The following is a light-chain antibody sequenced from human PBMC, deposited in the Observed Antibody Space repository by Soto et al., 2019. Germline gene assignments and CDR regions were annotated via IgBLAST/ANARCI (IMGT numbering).Light chain of an antibody. Sequence: QSALTQPASVSGSPGQSITISCTGPSSDVGGYNYVSWYQQHPGKAPKLLIYEVSNRPSGVSNRFSGSKSGNTASLTISGLQAEDEADYYCSSYTSSSPWVFGGGTQLTVL. J-gene: IGLJ3*02. V-gene: IGLV2-14*01. CDR3: SSYTSSSPWV. CDR1: SSDVGGYNY. CDR2: EVS.